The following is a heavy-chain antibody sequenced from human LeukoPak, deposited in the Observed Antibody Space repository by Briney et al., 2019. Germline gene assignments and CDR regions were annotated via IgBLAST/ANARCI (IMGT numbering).Heavy chain of an antibody. V-gene: IGHV3-48*04. CDR2: ISSSSSTI. CDR1: GFPFSSYT. D-gene: IGHD4-17*01. Sequence: PGGSLRLSCAASGFPFSSYTMNWVRQAPGKGLEWVSYISSSSSTIYYADSVKGRFTISRDNAKKSLYLQMNSLRAEDTAVYYCAREQTTRWRLTDYWGQGTLVTVSS. J-gene: IGHJ4*02. CDR3: AREQTTRWRLTDY.